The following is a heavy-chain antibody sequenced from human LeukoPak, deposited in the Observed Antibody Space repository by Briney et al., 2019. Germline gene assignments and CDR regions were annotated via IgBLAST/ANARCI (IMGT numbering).Heavy chain of an antibody. CDR1: GFTFSTYS. CDR3: ASGRQLGD. J-gene: IGHJ4*02. CDR2: ISGSTSYI. D-gene: IGHD1-1*01. Sequence: GGSLRLSCAASGFTFSTYSMNWVRQAPGKGLEWVSSISGSTSYIYYADSVRGRFTISRDNARNLLYLEMNSLRAEDTAVYYCASGRQLGDWGQGTLVTVSS. V-gene: IGHV3-21*01.